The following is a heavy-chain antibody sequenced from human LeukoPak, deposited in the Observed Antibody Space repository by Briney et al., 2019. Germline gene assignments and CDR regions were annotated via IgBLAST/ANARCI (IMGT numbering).Heavy chain of an antibody. J-gene: IGHJ4*02. CDR2: INPNSGGT. CDR3: ARQYYYDTSGSDY. V-gene: IGHV1-2*06. D-gene: IGHD3-22*01. Sequence: ASVKVSCKASGYTFTGYYIHWVRQAPGQGLEWMGRINPNSGGTNYAQKFQGRVTMTRDTSISTAYMEVSRLRSDDTAVYYCARQYYYDTSGSDYWGQGTLVTASS. CDR1: GYTFTGYY.